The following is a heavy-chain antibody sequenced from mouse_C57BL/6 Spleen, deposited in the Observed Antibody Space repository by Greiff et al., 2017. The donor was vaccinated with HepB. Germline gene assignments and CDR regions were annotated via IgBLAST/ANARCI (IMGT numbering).Heavy chain of an antibody. D-gene: IGHD2-1*01. J-gene: IGHJ3*01. V-gene: IGHV5-12*01. CDR3: ARQEDYGNYLAWFAY. CDR1: GFTFSDYY. CDR2: ISNGGGST. Sequence: EVMLVESGGGLVQPGGSLKLSCAASGFTFSDYYMYWVRQTPEKRLEWVAYISNGGGSTYYPDTVKGRFTISRDNAKNTLYLQMSRLKSEDTAMYYCARQEDYGNYLAWFAYWGQRTLVTVSA.